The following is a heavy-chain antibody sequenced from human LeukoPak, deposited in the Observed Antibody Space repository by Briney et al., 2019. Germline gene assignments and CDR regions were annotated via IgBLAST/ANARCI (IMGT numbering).Heavy chain of an antibody. J-gene: IGHJ4*02. CDR1: GFTFSNYA. V-gene: IGHV3-23*01. CDR3: ARLLIAVAGSAQDY. CDR2: ISGSGSST. D-gene: IGHD6-19*01. Sequence: PGGSLRLSCAASGFTFSNYAMNWVRQAPGKGLEWVSSISGSGSSTYYADSVKGRFTISRDNSKNTVYLQMNSLRAEDTAVYYCARLLIAVAGSAQDYWGQGTLVTVSS.